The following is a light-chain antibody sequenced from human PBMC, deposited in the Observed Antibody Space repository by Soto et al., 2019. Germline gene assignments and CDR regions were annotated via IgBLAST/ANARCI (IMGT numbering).Light chain of an antibody. CDR3: QQRSNWTPLT. Sequence: EIVLTQSPATLSLSPGERATLSCRASQSVSSYLAWYQQKPGQAPRLLIYDASNRATGIPARFSGSGSGTDFNLTIRSLEPEDFAVYYCQQRSNWTPLTFGGGTKVESK. J-gene: IGKJ4*01. V-gene: IGKV3-11*01. CDR1: QSVSSY. CDR2: DAS.